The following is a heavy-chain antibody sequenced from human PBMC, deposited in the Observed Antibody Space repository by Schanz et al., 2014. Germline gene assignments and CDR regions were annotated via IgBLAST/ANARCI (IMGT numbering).Heavy chain of an antibody. J-gene: IGHJ4*02. Sequence: EVQLAESGGGLIQPGGSLRLSCVVSGFSVSNTYMHWVRQPPGKGLEWVSVINSAGTTYYADSVKGRFTFSRDSSKNTVYLQMDSLRADDTSVYYCARGRGYIIGQWGQGILXTVSS. V-gene: IGHV3-53*01. D-gene: IGHD3-10*01. CDR3: ARGRGYIIGQ. CDR1: GFSVSNTY. CDR2: INSAGTT.